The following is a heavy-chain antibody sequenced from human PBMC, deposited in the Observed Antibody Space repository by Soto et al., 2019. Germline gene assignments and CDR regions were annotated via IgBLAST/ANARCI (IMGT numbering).Heavy chain of an antibody. Sequence: PSETLSLTCTVSGGSISSGGYYWSWIRQHPGKGLEWIGYIYYSGSTYYNPSLKSRVTISVDTSKNQLSLELSSVTAADTAMYYCARQNWGPVPTYFDYWGQGTLVTVSS. CDR1: GGSISSGGYY. V-gene: IGHV4-31*03. CDR2: IYYSGST. D-gene: IGHD7-27*01. J-gene: IGHJ4*02. CDR3: ARQNWGPVPTYFDY.